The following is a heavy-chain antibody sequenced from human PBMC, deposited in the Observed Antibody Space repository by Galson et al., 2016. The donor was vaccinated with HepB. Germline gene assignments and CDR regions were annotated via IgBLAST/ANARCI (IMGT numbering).Heavy chain of an antibody. V-gene: IGHV3-74*01. D-gene: IGHD2-2*01. CDR1: GFTFSTSW. CDR3: VRARTLPASAGMDV. Sequence: SLRLSCAASGFTFSTSWMHWVRQAQGKGLVWVSRISTDGSSTIYEDSVKGRFTVSRDNAKNTLYLQMNSLRAENTAVYYCVRARTLPASAGMDVWGQGTTVTVSS. J-gene: IGHJ6*02. CDR2: ISTDGSST.